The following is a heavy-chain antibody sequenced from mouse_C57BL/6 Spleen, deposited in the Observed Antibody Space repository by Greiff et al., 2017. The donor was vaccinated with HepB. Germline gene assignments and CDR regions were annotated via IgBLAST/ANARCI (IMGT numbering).Heavy chain of an antibody. V-gene: IGHV1-26*01. J-gene: IGHJ2*01. CDR3: APFIDYFDY. Sequence: VQLQQSGPELVKPGASVKISCKASGYTFTDYYMNWVKQSHGKSLEWIGDINPNNGGTSYNQKFKGKATLTVDKSSSTAYMELRSLTSEDSAVYYCAPFIDYFDYWGQGTTLTVSS. CDR2: INPNNGGT. CDR1: GYTFTDYY. D-gene: IGHD1-2*01.